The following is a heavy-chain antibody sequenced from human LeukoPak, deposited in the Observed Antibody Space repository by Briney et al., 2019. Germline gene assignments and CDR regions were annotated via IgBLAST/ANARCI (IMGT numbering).Heavy chain of an antibody. Sequence: ASVKVSCKASGGTFSSYAISWVRQAPGQGLEWMGRIIPIFGTANYAQKFQGRVTITTDESTSTAYMELSSLRSEDTAVYYCAISVTMVVTPLLDPWGQGTLVTLSS. CDR1: GGTFSSYA. CDR3: AISVTMVVTPLLDP. CDR2: IIPIFGTA. J-gene: IGHJ5*02. D-gene: IGHD4-23*01. V-gene: IGHV1-69*05.